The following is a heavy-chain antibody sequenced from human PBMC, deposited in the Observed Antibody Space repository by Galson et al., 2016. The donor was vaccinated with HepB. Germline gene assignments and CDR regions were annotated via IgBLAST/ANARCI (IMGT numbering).Heavy chain of an antibody. Sequence: SVKVSCKASGYTFTSYYMHWVRQAPGQGLEWMGIINPSGGSTGYAQKFQGRVTMTRDTSTSTVYMELSSLRSEDTAIYYCARGRLAFFDWGGGWFDPWGQGTLVTVSS. J-gene: IGHJ5*02. CDR2: INPSGGST. V-gene: IGHV1-46*01. CDR3: ARGRLAFFDWGGGWFDP. CDR1: GYTFTSYY. D-gene: IGHD3-9*01.